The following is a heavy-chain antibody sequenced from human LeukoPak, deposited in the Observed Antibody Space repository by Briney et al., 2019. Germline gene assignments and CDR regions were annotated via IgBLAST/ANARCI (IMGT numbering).Heavy chain of an antibody. J-gene: IGHJ5*02. CDR1: GFTFSDYY. CDR2: ISSSGSTI. D-gene: IGHD2-15*01. CDR3: ARGVEYCSGGSCPNWFDP. Sequence: GGSLRLSCAASGFTFSDYYMSWIRQAPGKGLEWVSYISSSGSTIYYADSVKGRFTISRDNAKNSLYLQMNSLRAEDTAVYYCARGVEYCSGGSCPNWFDPWGQGTLVTVSS. V-gene: IGHV3-11*04.